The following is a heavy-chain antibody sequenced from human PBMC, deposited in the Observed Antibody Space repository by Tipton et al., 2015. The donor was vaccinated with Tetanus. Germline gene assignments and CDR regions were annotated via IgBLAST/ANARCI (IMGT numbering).Heavy chain of an antibody. Sequence: TLSLTCSVSGAPVTSGRHHWSWIRLAPGRGLEWIGFVSDSGSTNYNPSVRGRVAISLDTSKNQFSLELTSVTAADTAAYYCARDSSLGSNSWAFDLWGRGTTVTVSS. CDR3: ARDSSLGSNSWAFDL. D-gene: IGHD4-23*01. V-gene: IGHV4-61*01. J-gene: IGHJ3*01. CDR2: VSDSGST. CDR1: GAPVTSGRHH.